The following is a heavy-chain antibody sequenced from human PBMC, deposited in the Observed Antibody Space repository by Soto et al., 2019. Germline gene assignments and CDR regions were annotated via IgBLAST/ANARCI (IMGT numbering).Heavy chain of an antibody. CDR1: GGSVSSGSYY. CDR2: IYYSGST. D-gene: IGHD2-21*02. V-gene: IGHV4-61*01. Sequence: SETLSLTCTVSGGSVSSGSYYWSWIRQPPGKGLEWIGYIYYSGSTNYNPSLKSRVTISVDTSKNQFSLKLSSVTAADTAVYYCASSPRLRFHYYYGMDVWGQGTTVTVSS. CDR3: ASSPRLRFHYYYGMDV. J-gene: IGHJ6*02.